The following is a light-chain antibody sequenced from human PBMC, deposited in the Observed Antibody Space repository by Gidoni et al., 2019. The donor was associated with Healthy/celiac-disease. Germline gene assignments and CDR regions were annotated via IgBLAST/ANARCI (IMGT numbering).Light chain of an antibody. Sequence: AVLTQPASLSASPGASAHLTRTLRSGINVGTYRIYWYQQKPGSPPQYLLRYKSDSDKQQGSGVPSRFSGSKDASANAGILLISGLQSEDEADYYCMIWHSSAWVFGGGTKLTVL. CDR1: SGINVGTYR. CDR3: MIWHSSAWV. CDR2: YKSDSDK. V-gene: IGLV5-45*01. J-gene: IGLJ3*02.